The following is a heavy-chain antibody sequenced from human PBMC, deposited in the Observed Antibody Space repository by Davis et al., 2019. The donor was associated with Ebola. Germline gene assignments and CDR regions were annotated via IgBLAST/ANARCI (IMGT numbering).Heavy chain of an antibody. J-gene: IGHJ2*01. V-gene: IGHV3-7*01. D-gene: IGHD4/OR15-4a*01. CDR2: IKQDGSEK. CDR1: GFTFSSYW. CDR3: ARPIEKRCSPGCFDL. Sequence: GESLKISCAASGFTFSSYWMSWVRQAPGKGLEWVANIKQDGSEKYYVDSVKGRFTISRDNAKNSLYLQMNSLRAEDTAVYYCARPIEKRCSPGCFDLWGRGTLVTVSS.